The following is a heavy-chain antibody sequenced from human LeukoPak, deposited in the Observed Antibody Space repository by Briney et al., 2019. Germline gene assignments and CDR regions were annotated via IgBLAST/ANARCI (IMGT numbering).Heavy chain of an antibody. CDR1: GFTFSSYA. J-gene: IGHJ3*02. V-gene: IGHV3-23*01. CDR3: TNAPVYDSIGYKACDI. D-gene: IGHD3-22*01. Sequence: PGGSLRLSCAASGFTFSSYAMSWVRQAPGKGLEWVSAISGSGGSTYYADSVKGGFTISRDNSKNTLYLQMNSLRADDTAVYYWTNAPVYDSIGYKACDIWGQGTMVTVSS. CDR2: ISGSGGST.